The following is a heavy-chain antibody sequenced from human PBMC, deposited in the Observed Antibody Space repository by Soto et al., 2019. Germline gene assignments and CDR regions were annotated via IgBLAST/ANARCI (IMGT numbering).Heavy chain of an antibody. J-gene: IGHJ4*02. CDR3: AKSIVVVPAAIRGAFDY. CDR2: ISGSGGST. Sequence: VGSLRLSCAASGFTFSSYAMSWVRQAPGKGLEWVSAISGSGGSTYYADSVKGRFTISRDNSKNTLYLQMNSLRAEDTAVYYCAKSIVVVPAAIRGAFDYWGQGTL. V-gene: IGHV3-23*01. CDR1: GFTFSSYA. D-gene: IGHD2-2*01.